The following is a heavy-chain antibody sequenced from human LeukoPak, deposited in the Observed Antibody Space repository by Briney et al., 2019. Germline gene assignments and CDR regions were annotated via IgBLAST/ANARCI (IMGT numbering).Heavy chain of an antibody. Sequence: ASVKVSCKASGYTFTSYDINWVRQATGQGLEWMGWMNPNSGNTGYAQKFQGRVTMTRNTSISTAYMELSSLRSEDTAVYYCARGNNYCGSGSLDYWGQGILVTVSS. CDR3: ARGNNYCGSGSLDY. V-gene: IGHV1-8*01. CDR1: GYTFTSYD. CDR2: MNPNSGNT. J-gene: IGHJ4*02. D-gene: IGHD3-10*01.